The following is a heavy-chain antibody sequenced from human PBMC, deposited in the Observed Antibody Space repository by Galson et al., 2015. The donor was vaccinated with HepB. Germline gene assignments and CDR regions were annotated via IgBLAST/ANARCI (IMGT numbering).Heavy chain of an antibody. D-gene: IGHD3-22*01. CDR3: ARWGEIVAHPFDY. Sequence: SVKVSCKASGYTFTSYAMHWVRQAPGQRLEWMGWINAGNGNTKYSQKFQGRVTITRDTSASTAYMELSSLRSEDTAVYYCARWGEIVAHPFDYWGQGTLVTVSS. CDR1: GYTFTSYA. CDR2: INAGNGNT. J-gene: IGHJ4*02. V-gene: IGHV1-3*01.